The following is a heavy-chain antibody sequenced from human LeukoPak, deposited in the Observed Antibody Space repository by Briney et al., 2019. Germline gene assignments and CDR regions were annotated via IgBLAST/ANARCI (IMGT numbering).Heavy chain of an antibody. Sequence: GRSLRLSCAASGFTFSSSGMHWVRQAPGKGLEWVALIWYDGINEYYADSVKGRFSISRDDPKNTLYLQMNSLRAEDTAVYYCVRDKGSSWGEKYYFDYWGQGTLVTVSS. D-gene: IGHD6-13*01. CDR2: IWYDGINE. CDR1: GFTFSSSG. V-gene: IGHV3-33*01. J-gene: IGHJ4*02. CDR3: VRDKGSSWGEKYYFDY.